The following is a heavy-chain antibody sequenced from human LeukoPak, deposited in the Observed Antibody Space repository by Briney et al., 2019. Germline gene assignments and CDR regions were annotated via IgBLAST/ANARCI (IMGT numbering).Heavy chain of an antibody. V-gene: IGHV3-48*02. D-gene: IGHD4-17*01. Sequence: GGSLRLSCAASGFTFSSYSMNWVRQAPGKGLEWVSYISSGSTTIYYADSVKGRFTISRDVAKNSLYLQMNSLRDDDTAVYYCARIRTGYWGQGTLVTVSS. CDR3: ARIRTGY. CDR2: ISSGSTTI. CDR1: GFTFSSYS. J-gene: IGHJ4*02.